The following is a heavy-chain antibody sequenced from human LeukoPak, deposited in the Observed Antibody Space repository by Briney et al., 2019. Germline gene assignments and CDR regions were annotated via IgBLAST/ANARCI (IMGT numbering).Heavy chain of an antibody. J-gene: IGHJ4*02. V-gene: IGHV1-2*04. CDR1: GYTFTGYY. CDR2: INPNSGGT. Sequence: ASVKVSCKASGYTFTGYYMHWVRQAPGPGLEWMGWINPNSGGTSYAQKFQGWVTMTRDTSISTAYMEVSRLRSDDTAVYYCARWWGDRSVLDYWGQGTLVTVSS. D-gene: IGHD2-15*01. CDR3: ARWWGDRSVLDY.